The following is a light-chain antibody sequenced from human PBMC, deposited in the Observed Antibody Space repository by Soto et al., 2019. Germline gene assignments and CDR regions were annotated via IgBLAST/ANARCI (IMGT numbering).Light chain of an antibody. CDR2: DAS. Sequence: AIQLTQSPSSLSASVGDRVTITCRASQGISSALAWYQQKPGKAPKLLIYDASSLESGVPSRFGGGGSGTVFPLTISSLQPEFFQIYYCKNCNMNHKPFGKGTKVDIK. CDR1: QGISSA. V-gene: IGKV1-13*02. CDR3: KNCNMNHKP. J-gene: IGKJ1*01.